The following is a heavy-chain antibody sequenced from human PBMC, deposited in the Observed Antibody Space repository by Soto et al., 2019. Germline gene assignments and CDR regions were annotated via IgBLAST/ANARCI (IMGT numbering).Heavy chain of an antibody. V-gene: IGHV1-3*01. CDR3: ARYGGNYYYYYGMDV. Sequence: ASVKVSCKASGYTFTSYAMHWVRQAPGQRLEWMGWINAGNGNTKYSQKFQGRVTITRDTSASTAYMELSSLRSEDTAVYYCARYGGNYYYYYGMDVWGQGTTVTVSS. D-gene: IGHD2-15*01. CDR1: GYTFTSYA. CDR2: INAGNGNT. J-gene: IGHJ6*02.